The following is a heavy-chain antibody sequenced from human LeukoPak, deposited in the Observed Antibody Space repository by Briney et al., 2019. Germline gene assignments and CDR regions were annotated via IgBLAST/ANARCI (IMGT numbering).Heavy chain of an antibody. CDR2: VNTDGSST. CDR1: GFTLSSYW. Sequence: GGYLRLSCAASGFTLSSYWMHWVRQAPGKGLVWVSQVNTDGSSTNYADSVKGRFTISRDNAKNTLYLQMNSLRAEDTAVYHCARGLQGIDYWGQGTLVTVSS. J-gene: IGHJ4*02. CDR3: ARGLQGIDY. V-gene: IGHV3-74*01. D-gene: IGHD4-11*01.